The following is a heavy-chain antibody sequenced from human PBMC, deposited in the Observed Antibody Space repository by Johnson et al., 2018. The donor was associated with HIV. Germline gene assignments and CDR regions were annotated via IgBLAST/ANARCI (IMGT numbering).Heavy chain of an antibody. Sequence: QMLLVESGGGLVKPGGSLRLSCAVSGFTFSDYYMSWIRQAPGKGLEWISYISGGGSAIYYADSVRGRFTISRDNAKNSLYLQMNSLRAEDTAVYYCAKLVGATHPLDFWGQGTMVTVSS. D-gene: IGHD1-26*01. CDR3: AKLVGATHPLDF. J-gene: IGHJ3*01. CDR1: GFTFSDYY. CDR2: ISGGGSAI. V-gene: IGHV3-11*04.